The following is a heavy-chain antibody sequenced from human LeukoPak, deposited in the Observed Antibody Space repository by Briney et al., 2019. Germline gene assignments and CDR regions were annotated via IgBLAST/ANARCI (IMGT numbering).Heavy chain of an antibody. CDR2: IYYSGST. J-gene: IGHJ3*02. Sequence: SETLSVTCTVSGGSISSYYWSWIRQPPGKGLEWIGYIYYSGSTNYNPSLKSRVTISVDTSKNQFSLKLSSVTAADTAVYYCARGVGLTYYYDSSGDIWGQGTMVTVSS. V-gene: IGHV4-59*01. CDR3: ARGVGLTYYYDSSGDI. CDR1: GGSISSYY. D-gene: IGHD3-22*01.